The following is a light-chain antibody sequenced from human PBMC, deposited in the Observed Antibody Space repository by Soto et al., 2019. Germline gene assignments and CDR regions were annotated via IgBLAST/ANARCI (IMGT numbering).Light chain of an antibody. CDR3: SSYTGSSTRVV. J-gene: IGLJ2*01. V-gene: IGLV2-14*01. Sequence: QSVLTQPASVSGSPGQSITISCTGTSSDVGTYKYVSWYQQHPGKAPKLMIYDVSNRPSGVSNRFSGSKSGNTASLTISGLQAEDEADYYCSSYTGSSTRVVFGGGTKVTVL. CDR2: DVS. CDR1: SSDVGTYKY.